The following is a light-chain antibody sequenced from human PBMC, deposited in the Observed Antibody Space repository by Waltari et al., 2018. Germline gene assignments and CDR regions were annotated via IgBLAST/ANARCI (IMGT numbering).Light chain of an antibody. Sequence: DIQMTQSPSSLSASVGDRVTITCRASQSINTYLNWYQQKLGKAPTILIYAASNLQNGVPSRFSGSGSETDFTLTISSLQPEDFATYYCQQTYSSPSSFGQGTKLEIK. CDR1: QSINTY. CDR2: AAS. V-gene: IGKV1-39*01. CDR3: QQTYSSPSS. J-gene: IGKJ2*03.